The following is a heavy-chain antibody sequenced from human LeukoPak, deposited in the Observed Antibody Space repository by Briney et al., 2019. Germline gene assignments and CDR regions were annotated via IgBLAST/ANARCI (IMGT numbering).Heavy chain of an antibody. CDR1: GFTFSSHA. Sequence: GGSLRLSCAASGFTFSSHAMSWVRQAPGKGLEWVSVNSGSGGSTYYADSVRGRFTISRDNSKNTLYLQMNSLRAEDTAVYYCAKDYGDYVRGNNRIRLDYWGQGTLVAVSS. J-gene: IGHJ4*02. CDR2: NSGSGGST. CDR3: AKDYGDYVRGNNRIRLDY. D-gene: IGHD3-16*02. V-gene: IGHV3-23*01.